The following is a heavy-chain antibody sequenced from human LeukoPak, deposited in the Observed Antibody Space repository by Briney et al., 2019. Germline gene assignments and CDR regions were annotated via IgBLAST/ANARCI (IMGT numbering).Heavy chain of an antibody. J-gene: IGHJ4*02. CDR2: IKKDGSEK. CDR3: ARDGYAFWSGYYHGAYFDY. V-gene: IGHV3-7*03. CDR1: GFTFSSYW. D-gene: IGHD3-3*01. Sequence: GGSLRLSCAASGFTFSSYWLTWVRQAPGKGLEWVANIKKDGSEKYYVDSVKGRFTISRDNVKNSLYLQMNSLRAEDTGVYYCARDGYAFWSGYYHGAYFDYWGQGTLVTVSS.